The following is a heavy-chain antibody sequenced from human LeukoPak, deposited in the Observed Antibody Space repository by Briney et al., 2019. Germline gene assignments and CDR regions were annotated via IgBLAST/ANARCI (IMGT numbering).Heavy chain of an antibody. CDR1: GGSISSGGYY. CDR2: IYYSGST. V-gene: IGHV4-31*03. CDR3: ATERTGYDFIF. Sequence: SETLSLTCTVSGGSISSGGYYWSWIRQHPGKGLEWIGYIYYSGSTYYNPSLKSRVTISVDTSKNQFSLKPSSVTAADTAVYYCATERTGYDFIFWGQGTLVTVSS. D-gene: IGHD5-12*01. J-gene: IGHJ4*02.